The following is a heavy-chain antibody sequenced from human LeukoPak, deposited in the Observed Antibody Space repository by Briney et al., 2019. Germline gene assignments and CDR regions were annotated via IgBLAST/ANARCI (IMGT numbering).Heavy chain of an antibody. J-gene: IGHJ3*02. CDR2: ISGSGGST. CDR1: GFTFSSYG. V-gene: IGHV3-23*01. CDR3: AKSVMVRGVKVGAFDI. D-gene: IGHD3-10*01. Sequence: GRSLRLSCAASGFTFSSYGMHWVRQAPGKGLEWVSAISGSGGSTYYADSVKGRFIISRDNSKNTLYLQKNSLRAEDTAVYYCAKSVMVRGVKVGAFDIWGQGTMVTVSS.